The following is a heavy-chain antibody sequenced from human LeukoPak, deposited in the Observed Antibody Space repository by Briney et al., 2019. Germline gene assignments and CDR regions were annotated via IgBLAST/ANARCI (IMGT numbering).Heavy chain of an antibody. CDR1: GFTFSSYA. J-gene: IGHJ6*02. V-gene: IGHV3-23*01. CDR3: AKRNNQLLYYSYGMDV. D-gene: IGHD2-2*01. Sequence: PGGSLRLSCAASGFTFSSYAMSWVRQAPGKGLEWVSAISGSGGSTYHADSVKGRFTISRDNSKHPLHLQMNSLRPEDTAVYHCAKRNNQLLYYSYGMDVWGQGPTLTVPS. CDR2: ISGSGGST.